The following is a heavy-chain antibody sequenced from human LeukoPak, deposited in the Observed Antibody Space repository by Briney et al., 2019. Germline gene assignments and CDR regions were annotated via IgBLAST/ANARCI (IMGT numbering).Heavy chain of an antibody. CDR1: GGSFSGNY. J-gene: IGHJ5*02. D-gene: IGHD4-17*01. CDR2: INHSGST. Sequence: PSETLSLTCAVYGGSFSGNYWSWIRQPPGKGLEWIGEINHSGSTNYNPSLKSRVTISLETSKNQFSLKLSSVTAADTAVYYCARGGPTVTTEWFDPWGQGTLVTVSS. V-gene: IGHV4-34*01. CDR3: ARGGPTVTTEWFDP.